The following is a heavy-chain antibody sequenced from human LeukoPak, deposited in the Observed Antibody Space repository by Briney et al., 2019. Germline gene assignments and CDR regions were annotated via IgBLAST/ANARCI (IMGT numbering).Heavy chain of an antibody. CDR1: GFTFSSYA. CDR2: IKQDGGES. V-gene: IGHV3-7*03. J-gene: IGHJ4*02. D-gene: IGHD1-26*01. CDR3: ARDYYENIAHSHMLPF. Sequence: GGSLRLSCAASGFTFSSYAMHWVRQAPGKGLEWVANIKQDGGESYYVDSVKGRFTISRENAKNSLYLQMNNLRAEDTAVYYCARDYYENIAHSHMLPFWGQGTLVTVSS.